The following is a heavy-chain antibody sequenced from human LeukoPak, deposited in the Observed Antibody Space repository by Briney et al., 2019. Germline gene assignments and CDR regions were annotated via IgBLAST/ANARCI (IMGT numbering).Heavy chain of an antibody. J-gene: IGHJ4*02. D-gene: IGHD3-10*01. Sequence: GGSLRLSCEASGYSFSAYWMHWVRQGPGKGLVWVSRINEDGSSTSYAESVRGRFTISRDNAKNTLYLQMNSLRADDTAVYYCTRAPFGPRASWGQGTLVTVSS. CDR3: TRAPFGPRAS. CDR1: GYSFSAYW. V-gene: IGHV3-74*01. CDR2: INEDGSST.